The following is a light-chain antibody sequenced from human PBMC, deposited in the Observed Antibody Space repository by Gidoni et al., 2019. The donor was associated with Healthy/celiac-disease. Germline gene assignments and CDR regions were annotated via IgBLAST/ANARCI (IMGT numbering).Light chain of an antibody. CDR1: QSVISDY. CDR2: GAS. CDR3: QQYGSSQWT. Sequence: EIVLTQSPGTLSLSPGERATLSCRASQSVISDYLAWYQQKPGQAPRLLNYGASSRATGIPDRFSASGSGTDFTLTISRLEPEDFAVYYCQQYGSSQWTFGQGTKVEIK. J-gene: IGKJ1*01. V-gene: IGKV3-20*01.